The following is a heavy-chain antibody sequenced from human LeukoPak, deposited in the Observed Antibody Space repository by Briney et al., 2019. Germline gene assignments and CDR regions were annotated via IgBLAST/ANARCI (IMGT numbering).Heavy chain of an antibody. D-gene: IGHD2-15*01. V-gene: IGHV1-69*04. CDR2: IIPIFGIA. J-gene: IGHJ6*02. Sequence: SVKVSCKASGGTFSSYAISWVRQAPGQGLEWMGSIIPIFGIANYAQKFQGRVTFTADKSTSTAYMELSSLRSEDTAVYYCARDNPDYSPWDYYYYGMDVWGQGTTVTVSS. CDR3: ARDNPDYSPWDYYYYGMDV. CDR1: GGTFSSYA.